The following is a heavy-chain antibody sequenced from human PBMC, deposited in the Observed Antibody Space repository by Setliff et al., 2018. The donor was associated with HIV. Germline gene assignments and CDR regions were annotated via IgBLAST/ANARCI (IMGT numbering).Heavy chain of an antibody. Sequence: SETLSLTCIVSGGSIDNYYWNWVRQPPGKGPEWIGNMCHNENGVTTNQNPSLKSRIVMYLDRTKNEFSLSLFSATTADTAVYYCARDRGSGWYGYFQQRGQGSQVTVSS. J-gene: IGHJ1*01. D-gene: IGHD6-19*01. CDR3: ARDRGSGWYGYFQQ. CDR2: MCHNENGVTT. V-gene: IGHV4-59*01. CDR1: GGSIDNYY.